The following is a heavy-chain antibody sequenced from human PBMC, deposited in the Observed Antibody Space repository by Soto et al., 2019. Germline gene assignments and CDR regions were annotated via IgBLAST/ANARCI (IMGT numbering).Heavy chain of an antibody. CDR3: ERGYCSSTSCFDP. D-gene: IGHD2-2*01. CDR2: IYYSGST. J-gene: IGHJ5*02. V-gene: IGHV4-31*03. CDR1: GGSISSGGYY. Sequence: QVQLQESGPGLVKPSQTLSLTCTVSGGSISSGGYYWSWIRQHPGKGLEWIGYIYYSGSTNYNPSLKSRVTISVDTSKNQFSLKLSSVTAADTAVYYCERGYCSSTSCFDPWGQGTLVTVSS.